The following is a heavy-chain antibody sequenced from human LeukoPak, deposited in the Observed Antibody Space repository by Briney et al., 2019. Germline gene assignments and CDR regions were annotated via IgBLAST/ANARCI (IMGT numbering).Heavy chain of an antibody. CDR3: ARSGGDGYNHLRFDY. J-gene: IGHJ4*02. V-gene: IGHV3-66*02. CDR2: IYSGGST. D-gene: IGHD5-24*01. CDR1: GFTFSTYA. Sequence: GGSLRLSCAASGFTFSTYAMTWVRQAPGKGLEWVSVIYSGGSTYYADSVKGRFTISRDNSKNTLYLQMNSLRAEDTAVYYCARSGGDGYNHLRFDYWGQGTLVTVSS.